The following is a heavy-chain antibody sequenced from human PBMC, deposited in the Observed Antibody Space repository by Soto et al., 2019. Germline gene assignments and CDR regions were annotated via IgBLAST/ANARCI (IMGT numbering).Heavy chain of an antibody. V-gene: IGHV1-3*01. Sequence: ASVKVSCKTSGYTFTSYVIHWVRHAPGRRPEWMGWINAANGNTNFSQNFQDRVTITRDTSASTAYMELSSLRSEDTAFYYCARDRYPYNYDKSGFFYADYWGQGTLVTGSS. J-gene: IGHJ4*02. CDR1: GYTFTSYV. D-gene: IGHD3-22*01. CDR3: ARDRYPYNYDKSGFFYADY. CDR2: INAANGNT.